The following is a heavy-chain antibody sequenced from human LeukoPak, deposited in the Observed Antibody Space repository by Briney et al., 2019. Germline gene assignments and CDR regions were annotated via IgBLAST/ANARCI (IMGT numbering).Heavy chain of an antibody. CDR1: GGSFSTFY. CDR3: ARAIWPRFDP. Sequence: PSETLSLTCTVSGGSFSTFYWSWIRQPPGKGLEWIGYIYYSGSTNYNPSLKSRVTISVDTSKNQFSLKLSSVTAADTAVYYCARAIWPRFDPWGQGTLVTVSS. CDR2: IYYSGST. J-gene: IGHJ5*02. V-gene: IGHV4-59*01. D-gene: IGHD2-2*02.